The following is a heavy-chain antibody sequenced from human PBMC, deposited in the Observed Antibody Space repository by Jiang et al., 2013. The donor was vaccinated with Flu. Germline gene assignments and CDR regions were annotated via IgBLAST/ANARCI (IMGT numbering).Heavy chain of an antibody. D-gene: IGHD3-10*01. Sequence: SLTCTVSSGSISSHYWSWIRQPPGKGLEWIGYIHNSGTTNYNPSLKSRVTISIDTSTNQFSLKLSSVTAADTAVYYCARVAIGSGSHPLNWGQGTLVTVSS. CDR1: SGSISSHY. J-gene: IGHJ4*02. V-gene: IGHV4-59*11. CDR3: ARVAIGSGSHPLN. CDR2: IHNSGTT.